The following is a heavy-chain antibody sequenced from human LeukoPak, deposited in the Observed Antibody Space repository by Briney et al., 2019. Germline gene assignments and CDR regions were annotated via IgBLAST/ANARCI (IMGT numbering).Heavy chain of an antibody. CDR1: GGSISSYY. V-gene: IGHV4-59*08. D-gene: IGHD6-13*01. J-gene: IGHJ5*02. Sequence: PSETLSLTCTVSGGSISSYYWSWIRQPPGKGLEWIGYIYYSGSTNYNPSLKSRVTISVDTSKNQFSLKLSSVTAADTAVYYCARRVPSLAAADNNWFDPWAREPWSPSPQ. CDR3: ARRVPSLAAADNNWFDP. CDR2: IYYSGST.